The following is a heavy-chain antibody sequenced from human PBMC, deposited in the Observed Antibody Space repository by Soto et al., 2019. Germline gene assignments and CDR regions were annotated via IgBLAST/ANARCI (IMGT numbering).Heavy chain of an antibody. CDR1: GGSISSHS. V-gene: IGHV4-59*08. Sequence: QVKLQEAGPRLVKPSETLSLTCSVSGGSISSHSWNWIRQPPGRGLEWIGHVYSSGSTNYNPSLESRVTISVDTSKNQFSLKLTSLTAADTAVYYCARRVQANSAVVHGNWLDPWGQGTLVTVSS. CDR3: ARRVQANSAVVHGNWLDP. CDR2: VYSSGST. D-gene: IGHD5-18*01. J-gene: IGHJ5*02.